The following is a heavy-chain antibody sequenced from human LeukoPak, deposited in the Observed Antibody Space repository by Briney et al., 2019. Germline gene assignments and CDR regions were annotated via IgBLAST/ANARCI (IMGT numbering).Heavy chain of an antibody. CDR2: INPNSGDT. V-gene: IGHV1-2*02. CDR1: GYTFTGYY. J-gene: IGHJ4*02. Sequence: GASVKVSCKASGYTFTGYYMHWGRQAPGQGFEWMGWINPNSGDTNYAQKFQGRVTMTRDTSISTAHMELSRLRSGDTAVYYCARANPLYCSSTTCLFDYWGQGTLVTVSS. CDR3: ARANPLYCSSTTCLFDY. D-gene: IGHD2-2*01.